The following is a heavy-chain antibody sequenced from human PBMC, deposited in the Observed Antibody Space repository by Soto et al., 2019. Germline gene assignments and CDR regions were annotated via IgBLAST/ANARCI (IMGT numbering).Heavy chain of an antibody. J-gene: IGHJ6*03. CDR2: IKQDGSEK. D-gene: IGHD3-3*02. CDR1: GFTFSSYW. CDR3: ARLAQGYYYYYMDV. Sequence: GGSLRLSCAASGFTFSSYWMSWVRQAPGKGLEWVANIKQDGSEKYYVDSVKGRFTISRDNAKNSLYLQMNSLRAEDTAVYYCARLAQGYYYYYMDVWGKGTTVTVSS. V-gene: IGHV3-7*01.